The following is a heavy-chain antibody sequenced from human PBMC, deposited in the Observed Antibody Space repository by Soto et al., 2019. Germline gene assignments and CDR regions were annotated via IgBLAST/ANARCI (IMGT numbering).Heavy chain of an antibody. D-gene: IGHD1-1*01. CDR3: AKVSPEINWNDFDY. V-gene: IGHV3-23*01. Sequence: GGPLRLPCAASGLNFNNYGMSWVLQATGKGLEWVSIISGSGDTTFYADSVKGRFTISRDNSKNTLYLQMNSLRAEDTFLYHCAKVSPEINWNDFDYWGQGTPVTVSS. J-gene: IGHJ4*02. CDR2: ISGSGDTT. CDR1: GLNFNNYG.